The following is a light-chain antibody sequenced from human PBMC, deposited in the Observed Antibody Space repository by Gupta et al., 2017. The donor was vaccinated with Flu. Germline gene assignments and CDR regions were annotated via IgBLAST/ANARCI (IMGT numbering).Light chain of an antibody. V-gene: IGKV1-5*03. CDR3: QQYNSYSWT. J-gene: IGKJ1*01. CDR2: KAS. Sequence: PSTLSASVGDRVTITCRASQSISSWLAWYQQKPGKVPKLLIYKASSLESGVPSRFSGSGSGTEFTLTISSLQPDDFATYYCQQYNSYSWTFGQGTKVEIK. CDR1: QSISSW.